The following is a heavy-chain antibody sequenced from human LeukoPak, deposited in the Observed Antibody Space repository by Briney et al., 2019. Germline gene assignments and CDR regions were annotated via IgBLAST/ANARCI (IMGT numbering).Heavy chain of an antibody. V-gene: IGHV5-51*01. CDR2: IYPGDSDT. J-gene: IGHJ4*02. CDR3: ARNGGYCSGGSCYSGGFDY. Sequence: GESLKISCKGSGYSFTSYWIGWVRQMPGKGLELMGIIYPGDSDTRYSPSFQGQVTISADKSISTAYLQWSSLKASDTAMYYCARNGGYCSGGSCYSGGFDYWGQGTLVTVSS. D-gene: IGHD2-15*01. CDR1: GYSFTSYW.